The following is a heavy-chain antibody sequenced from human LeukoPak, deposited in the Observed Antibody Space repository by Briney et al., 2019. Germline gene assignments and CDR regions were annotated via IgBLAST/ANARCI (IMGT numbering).Heavy chain of an antibody. CDR1: GFTFSTYA. D-gene: IGHD2-2*02. J-gene: IGHJ6*02. CDR2: ISGSGDYT. CDR3: ARYCASSSCYTFYYGMDV. Sequence: PGGSLRLSCAASGFTFSTYAMSWVRQAPGKRLEWVSAISGSGDYTYYTDSVKGRFTISRDSSTNTLYLQMHSLRAEDTAVYYCARYCASSSCYTFYYGMDVWGQGTTVTVSS. V-gene: IGHV3-23*01.